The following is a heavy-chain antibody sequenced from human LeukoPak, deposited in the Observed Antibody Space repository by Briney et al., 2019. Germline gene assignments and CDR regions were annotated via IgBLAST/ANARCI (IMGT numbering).Heavy chain of an antibody. V-gene: IGHV3-72*01. CDR3: TRTQVRPSDGFDI. J-gene: IGHJ3*02. Sequence: GGSQRLSCAVSGFTFRDHYMDWVRQAAGEGLEWVGRIRNKANGDTTEYAASVKGRFTISRDDSRNLLYLKMNSLKTEDTAVYYCTRTQVRPSDGFDIWGQGTMVTVSS. CDR1: GFTFRDHY. CDR2: IRNKANGDTT. D-gene: IGHD1-1*01.